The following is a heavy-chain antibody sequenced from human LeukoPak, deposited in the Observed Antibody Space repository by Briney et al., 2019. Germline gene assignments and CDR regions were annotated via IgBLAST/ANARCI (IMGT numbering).Heavy chain of an antibody. Sequence: PPGGSLRLSCAASGFTFSSYGMHWVRQAPGKGLEWVAVISYDGSNKYYADSVKGRFTISRDNSKNTLYLQMNSLRAEDTAVYYCAKDSRFGDSSFDCWGQGTLVTVSS. V-gene: IGHV3-30*18. CDR1: GFTFSSYG. CDR2: ISYDGSNK. CDR3: AKDSRFGDSSFDC. D-gene: IGHD3-10*01. J-gene: IGHJ4*02.